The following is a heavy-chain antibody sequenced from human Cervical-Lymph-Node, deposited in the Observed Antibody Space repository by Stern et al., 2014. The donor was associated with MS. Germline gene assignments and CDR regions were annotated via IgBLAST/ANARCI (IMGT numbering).Heavy chain of an antibody. CDR2: ISWHSGTI. V-gene: IGHV3-9*01. Sequence: VQLVQSGGGFVQPGRSLRLSCAASGFTFDKHAMHWVRQAPGKGLEWVSSISWHSGTIGYAESVKGRFTISRDNAKNSLYLQMNSLRTEDTALYYCAKDLWAVVSTPYAMDVWGQGTTVTVSS. J-gene: IGHJ6*02. CDR3: AKDLWAVVSTPYAMDV. D-gene: IGHD2-21*01. CDR1: GFTFDKHA.